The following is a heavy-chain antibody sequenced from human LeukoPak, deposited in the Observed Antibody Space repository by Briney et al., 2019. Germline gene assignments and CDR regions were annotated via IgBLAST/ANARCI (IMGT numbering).Heavy chain of an antibody. D-gene: IGHD6-6*01. CDR2: ISSSSTI. CDR1: GFTLSTYT. V-gene: IGHV3-48*01. CDR3: AREYSSSSGRAFDI. Sequence: GGSLRLSCAASGFTLSTYTMNWVRQAPGKGLQWFSYISSSSTIYYADSVKGRFTISRDNAKNSLYLQMNSLRGEDTAVYYCAREYSSSSGRAFDIWGQGTMVTVSS. J-gene: IGHJ3*02.